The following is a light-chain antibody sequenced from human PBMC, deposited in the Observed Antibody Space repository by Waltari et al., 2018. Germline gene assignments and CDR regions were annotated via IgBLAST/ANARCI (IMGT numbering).Light chain of an antibody. V-gene: IGKV4-1*01. CDR1: QSVIHSSNTRSS. J-gene: IGKJ1*01. CDR3: HQYCSTPLT. CDR2: WAS. Sequence: DIVMTQSPDSRAVSLGERATINCKSSQSVIHSSNTRSSLAWAQQKPGQPPKLPIYWASTRQPGVPDRFSGSGSGTDFPLTISTLQAEDVAVYYCHQYCSTPLTFGQGTKVDIK.